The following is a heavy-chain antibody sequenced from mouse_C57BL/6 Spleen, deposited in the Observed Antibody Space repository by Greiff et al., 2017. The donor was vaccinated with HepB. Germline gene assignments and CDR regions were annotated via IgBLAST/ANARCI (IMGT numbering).Heavy chain of an antibody. Sequence: QVQLQQPGAELVKPGASVKMSCKASGYTFTSYWITWVKQRPGQGLEWIGDIYPGSGSTNYNEKFKSKATLTVDTSSSTAYMQLSSLTSEDSAVYYCAREFYYGSSYDAMDYWGQGTSVTVSS. J-gene: IGHJ4*01. CDR1: GYTFTSYW. D-gene: IGHD1-1*01. CDR3: AREFYYGSSYDAMDY. CDR2: IYPGSGST. V-gene: IGHV1-55*01.